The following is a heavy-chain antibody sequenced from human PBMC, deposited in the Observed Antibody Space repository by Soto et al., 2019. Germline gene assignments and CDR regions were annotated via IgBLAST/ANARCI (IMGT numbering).Heavy chain of an antibody. CDR2: IDPSDSYT. CDR3: ATTGSSGIDMGY. D-gene: IGHD6-19*01. V-gene: IGHV5-10-1*01. J-gene: IGHJ4*02. Sequence: PGESLKISCKGSGYSFTSYWISWVRQMPGKGLEWMGRIDPSDSYTNYSPSFQGHVTISADKSISTAYLQWSSLKASDTAMYYCATTGSSGIDMGYWGQGTLVTVSS. CDR1: GYSFTSYW.